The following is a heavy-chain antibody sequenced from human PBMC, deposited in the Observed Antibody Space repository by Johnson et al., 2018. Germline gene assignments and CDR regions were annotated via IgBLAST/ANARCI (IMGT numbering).Heavy chain of an antibody. J-gene: IGHJ6*03. CDR2: ISIDGSST. Sequence: EVQLLESGGGLVQPGGSLRLSCAASGLSFSSIWMFWVRQVPGKGLVWVSGISIDGSSTYYADSVKGRFTVSRGNARNTLSLQMDSLRAEDTAVYYCARGPSGIGLDPFNYHYYYMDVWGKGTTVTVSS. V-gene: IGHV3-74*02. CDR3: ARGPSGIGLDPFNYHYYYMDV. CDR1: GLSFSSIW. D-gene: IGHD3/OR15-3a*01.